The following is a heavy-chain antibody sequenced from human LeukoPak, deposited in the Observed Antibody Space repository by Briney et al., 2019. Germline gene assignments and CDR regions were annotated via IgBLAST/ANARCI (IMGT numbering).Heavy chain of an antibody. CDR3: ARGWRRNYSYGLDV. CDR1: NGSFSTYY. J-gene: IGHJ6*02. Sequence: SETLSLTCTIYNGSFSTYYWNWIRQPPGKGLEWIGEINHSGSTNYNPSLKSLVTVSLDTSKNQFSLKLSSVTAADTALYYCARGWRRNYSYGLDVWGQGTTVTVSS. V-gene: IGHV4-34*01. CDR2: INHSGST.